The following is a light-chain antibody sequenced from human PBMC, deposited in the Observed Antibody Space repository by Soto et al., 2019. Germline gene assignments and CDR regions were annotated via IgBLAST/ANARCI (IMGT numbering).Light chain of an antibody. J-gene: IGLJ1*01. V-gene: IGLV2-14*03. Sequence: QSVLTQPASVSGSPGQSITISCTGSSSDVGDYTYVAWYQQHPDKSPKLMIFDVSSRPSGVSNRFSGSKSGSTASLTISGLQAEDEADYCCSSYSSSGTLYFFGTGTKVTVL. CDR3: SSYSSSGTLYF. CDR1: SSDVGDYTY. CDR2: DVS.